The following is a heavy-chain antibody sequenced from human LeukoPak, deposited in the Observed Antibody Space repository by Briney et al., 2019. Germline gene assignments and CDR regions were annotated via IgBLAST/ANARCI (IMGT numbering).Heavy chain of an antibody. D-gene: IGHD4-17*01. CDR1: GFTFSSYA. CDR2: ISGSGGST. Sequence: SGGSLRLSCAASGFTFSSYAMSWVRQAPGKGLEWVSAISGSGGSTYYADSVKGRFTISRDNSKNTLYLQMNSLRAEDTAVYYCAKFIYLAKLRCQDYWGQGTLVTVSS. CDR3: AKFIYLAKLRCQDY. J-gene: IGHJ4*02. V-gene: IGHV3-23*01.